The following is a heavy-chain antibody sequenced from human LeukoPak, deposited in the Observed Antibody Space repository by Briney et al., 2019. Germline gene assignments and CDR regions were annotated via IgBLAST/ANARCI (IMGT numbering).Heavy chain of an antibody. CDR2: INQDGSEK. V-gene: IGHV3-7*02. Sequence: PGGSLRLSCAASGFTFRSFWMNWVRQAPGKGLEWVANINQDGSEKYYVDSVKGRFTISRDNAKNSLYLQMNSLRDEDTAVYYCARGWDAFDIWGQGTMVTVSS. D-gene: IGHD5-24*01. J-gene: IGHJ3*02. CDR3: ARGWDAFDI. CDR1: GFTFRSFW.